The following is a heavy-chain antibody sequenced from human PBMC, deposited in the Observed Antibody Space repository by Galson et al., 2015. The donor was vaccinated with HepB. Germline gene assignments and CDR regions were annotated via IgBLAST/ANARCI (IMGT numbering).Heavy chain of an antibody. CDR2: ISYDGNIK. CDR1: GFTFTSYS. V-gene: IGHV3-30-3*01. J-gene: IGHJ4*02. CDR3: CSSRRTGPRGRHLDY. Sequence: SLRLSCAASGFTFTSYSMHWVRQAPGKGLDWVAVISYDGNIKYYADSAKGRFTISRDNSKDTPYLQMNSLRTEDTAVYYCCSSRRTGPRGRHLDYWGQGTLITVPS. D-gene: IGHD2-15*01.